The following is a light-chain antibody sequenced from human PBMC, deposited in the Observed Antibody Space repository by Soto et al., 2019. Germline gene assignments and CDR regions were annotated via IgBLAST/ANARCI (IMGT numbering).Light chain of an antibody. J-gene: IGKJ5*01. CDR2: AAS. CDR1: QGLGTN. V-gene: IGKV3-15*01. Sequence: TVMTQSPATLSVSPGERATLSCRASQGLGTNLAWYQQRPGQAPRLLIYAASTRATGVPARFSGSGSETEFTLTISRLEPEDFAVYYCQQYGYSPITFGQGTLLEI. CDR3: QQYGYSPIT.